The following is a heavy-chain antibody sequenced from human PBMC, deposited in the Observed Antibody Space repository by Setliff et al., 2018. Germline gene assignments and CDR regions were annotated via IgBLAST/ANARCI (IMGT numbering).Heavy chain of an antibody. V-gene: IGHV4-4*07. Sequence: SETLSLTCSVSGDPIDSYYWSWVRQSAGRGLEWIGRIYGGGATNYNPSLKARLTISVDNSKNQFSLQLTSVTAADTAVYYCARLSWDGLRYYGLDVWGQGATVTVSS. CDR1: GDPIDSYY. J-gene: IGHJ6*02. CDR2: IYGGGAT. CDR3: ARLSWDGLRYYGLDV. D-gene: IGHD3-10*01.